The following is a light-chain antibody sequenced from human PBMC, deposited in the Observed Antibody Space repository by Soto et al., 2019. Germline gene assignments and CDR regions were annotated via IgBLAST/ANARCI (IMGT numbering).Light chain of an antibody. CDR2: AAS. V-gene: IGKV1-39*01. J-gene: IGKJ1*01. CDR3: QQSYSTPRT. Sequence: DIQMTQSPSSLSASVGDRVTITCRASQSISSYLNWYQQKPGKAPKLLIYAASSLQSGVPSRVSGSGSGTDVTLTISSLQPEDFATYYCQQSYSTPRTFGQGTKVDIK. CDR1: QSISSY.